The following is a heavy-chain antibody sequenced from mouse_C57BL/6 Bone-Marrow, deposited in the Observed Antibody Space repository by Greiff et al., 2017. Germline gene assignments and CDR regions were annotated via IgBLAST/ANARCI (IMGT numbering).Heavy chain of an antibody. CDR3: VRAEGYYGSSSGFDY. CDR2: ISSKSSNYPT. Sequence: EVKLEESGGGLVQPKGSLKLSCAASGFTFTTYAMHLVRQAPGKGLEWVARISSKSSNYPTYYDVSVKDRFTISRADSPRMFYLQMNNLKTEDTDMYYCVRAEGYYGSSSGFDYWGKGTTLTVSS. CDR1: GFTFTTYA. V-gene: IGHV10-3*01. J-gene: IGHJ2*01. D-gene: IGHD1-1*01.